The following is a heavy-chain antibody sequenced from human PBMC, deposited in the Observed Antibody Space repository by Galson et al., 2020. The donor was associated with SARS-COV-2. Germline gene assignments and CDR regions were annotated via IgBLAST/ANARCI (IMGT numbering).Heavy chain of an antibody. V-gene: IGHV3-66*01. J-gene: IGHJ4*02. CDR2: IYSGGST. Sequence: QAGGSLRLSCAASGFTVSSNYMSWVRQAPGKGLEWVSVIYSGGSTYYADSVKGRFTISRDNSKNTLYLQMNSLRAEDTAVYYCARDLGGDCYFDYWGQGTLVTVSS. CDR1: GFTVSSNY. CDR3: ARDLGGDCYFDY. D-gene: IGHD2-21*02.